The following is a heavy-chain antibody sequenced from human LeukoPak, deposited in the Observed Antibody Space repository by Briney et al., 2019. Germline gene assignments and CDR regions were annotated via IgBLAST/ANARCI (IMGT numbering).Heavy chain of an antibody. CDR1: GGSISSYY. CDR3: ARHGVLSRDIVVVPAAPMDY. J-gene: IGHJ4*02. Sequence: PSETLSLTCTVSGGSISSYYWSWIRQPAGKGLEWIGRIYTSGSTNYNPSLKSRVTISVDTSKNQFSLKLSSVTAADTAVYYCARHGVLSRDIVVVPAAPMDYWGQGTLVTVSS. CDR2: IYTSGST. V-gene: IGHV4-4*07. D-gene: IGHD2-2*01.